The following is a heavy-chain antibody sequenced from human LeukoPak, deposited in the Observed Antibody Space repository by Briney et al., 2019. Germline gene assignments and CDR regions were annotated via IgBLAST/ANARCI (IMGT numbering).Heavy chain of an antibody. D-gene: IGHD6-19*01. Sequence: GGSLRLSCAASGFTFSDSYMTWIRQAPGKGLEWVSAISGSGSTTYYADSVKGRFTISRDNSKNTLFLQMNSLTAEDTAIYSCARGGQWLASWGQGTLVTVSS. CDR3: ARGGQWLAS. V-gene: IGHV3-23*01. CDR1: GFTFSDSY. CDR2: ISGSGSTT. J-gene: IGHJ4*02.